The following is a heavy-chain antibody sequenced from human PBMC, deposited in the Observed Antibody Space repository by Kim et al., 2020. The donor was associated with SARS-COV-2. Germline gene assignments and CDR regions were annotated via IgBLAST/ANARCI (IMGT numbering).Heavy chain of an antibody. CDR3: TRGYYGSGSRYYGMDV. CDR2: IRSKAYGGTT. Sequence: GGSLRLSCTASGFTFGDYAMSWFRQAPGKGLEWVGFIRSKAYGGTTEYAASVKGRFTISRDDSKSIAYLQMNSLKTEDTAMYYCTRGYYGSGSRYYGMDVWGQGTTVTVSS. V-gene: IGHV3-49*03. CDR1: GFTFGDYA. J-gene: IGHJ6*02. D-gene: IGHD3-10*01.